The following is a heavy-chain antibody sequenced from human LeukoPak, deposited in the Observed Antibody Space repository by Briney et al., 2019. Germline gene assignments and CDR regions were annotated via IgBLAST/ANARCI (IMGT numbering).Heavy chain of an antibody. V-gene: IGHV1-46*01. Sequence: ASVKVSCKASGYTFTGYYMHWVRQAPGQGLEWMGIINPSGGSISYAQKFQGRVTMTRDTSTSTVYMELSSLRSEDTAVYYCARQGGYCGGDCYSVWFDPWGQGTLVTVSS. CDR1: GYTFTGYY. J-gene: IGHJ5*02. D-gene: IGHD2-21*02. CDR2: INPSGGSI. CDR3: ARQGGYCGGDCYSVWFDP.